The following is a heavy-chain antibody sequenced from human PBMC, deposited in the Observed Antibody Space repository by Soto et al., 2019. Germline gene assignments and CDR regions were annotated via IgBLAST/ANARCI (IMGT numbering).Heavy chain of an antibody. Sequence: QITLKESGPTLVKPTQTLTLTCTFSGFSLSNSGVGVGWIRQPPGKALEWLALMYRGDDKRYNPSLKSRVTITEDNSKNQVVLTMTNMDPVDTATYSYAHTAATGAYWESFDFWVQGNLVTVSS. D-gene: IGHD1-26*01. CDR1: GFSLSNSGVG. V-gene: IGHV2-5*02. CDR3: AHTAATGAYWESFDF. CDR2: MYRGDDK. J-gene: IGHJ4*02.